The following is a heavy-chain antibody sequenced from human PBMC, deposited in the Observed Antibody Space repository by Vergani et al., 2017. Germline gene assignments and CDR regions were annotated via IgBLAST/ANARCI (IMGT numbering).Heavy chain of an antibody. CDR2: IYYSGST. V-gene: IGHV4-59*01. CDR1: GGSISSYY. D-gene: IGHD2-15*01. CDR3: ARDRAATAEFDY. Sequence: QVQLQESGPGLVKPSETLSLTCTVSGGSISSYYWRWIRQPPGKGLEWIGYIYYSGSTNYNPSLKSRVTISVDTSKNQFSLKLSSVTAADTAVYYCARDRAATAEFDYWGQGTLVTVSS. J-gene: IGHJ4*02.